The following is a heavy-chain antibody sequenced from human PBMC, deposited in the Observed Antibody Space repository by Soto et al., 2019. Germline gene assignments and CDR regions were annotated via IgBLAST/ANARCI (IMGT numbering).Heavy chain of an antibody. V-gene: IGHV4-30-4*08. Sequence: SETLSLTCTVSGGSISSGGYYWSWIRQHPGKGLEWIGYTFYSGNTNYNPSLKSRASISMDTSKNQFSLRLTSVTVADKAVYYCAREGGSGVGAFDIWGQGTVVT. CDR2: TFYSGNT. CDR1: GGSISSGGYY. CDR3: AREGGSGVGAFDI. D-gene: IGHD3-10*01. J-gene: IGHJ3*02.